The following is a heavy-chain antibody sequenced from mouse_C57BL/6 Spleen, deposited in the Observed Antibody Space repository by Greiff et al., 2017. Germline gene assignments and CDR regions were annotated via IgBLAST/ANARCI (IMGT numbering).Heavy chain of an antibody. J-gene: IGHJ1*03. D-gene: IGHD2-4*01. CDR1: GYTFTSYW. Sequence: QVQLQQPGTELVKPGASVKLSCKASGYTFTSYWMPWVKQRPGQGLEWIGNINPSNGGTNYNEKFKSKATLTVDTSSSTAYMQHSSLTSEDSAVYYGARSGTGMYDYGDWYFGGWGTGATVTVSS. CDR3: ARSGTGMYDYGDWYFGG. CDR2: INPSNGGT. V-gene: IGHV1-53*01.